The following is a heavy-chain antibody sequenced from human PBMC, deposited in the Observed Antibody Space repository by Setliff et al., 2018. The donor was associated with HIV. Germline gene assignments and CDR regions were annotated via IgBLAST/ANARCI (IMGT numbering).Heavy chain of an antibody. V-gene: IGHV3-30*02. Sequence: PGGSLRLSCVASGFTFSISGMHWVRQAPGKGLEWVTYIEYDESNKRYADNVKGRFTISRDDSRDILYLQMNSLKTEDTAVYYCTTDLPYGYHNDYWGPGTLVTVSS. J-gene: IGHJ4*02. D-gene: IGHD2-2*01. CDR3: TTDLPYGYHNDY. CDR1: GFTFSISG. CDR2: IEYDESNK.